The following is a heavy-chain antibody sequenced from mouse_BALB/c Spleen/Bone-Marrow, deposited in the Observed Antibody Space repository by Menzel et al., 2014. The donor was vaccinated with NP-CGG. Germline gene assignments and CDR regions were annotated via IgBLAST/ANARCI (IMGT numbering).Heavy chain of an antibody. D-gene: IGHD2-4*01. CDR2: IDPESGDT. J-gene: IGHJ2*01. V-gene: IGHV14-4*02. Sequence: VQLKQSGAELVRSGASVKLSCTASGFNIKDFYIYWVKQRPAQGLEWIGWIDPESGDTDYDPKFQGKATMTADTSSNTAYLQLSSLASEDTAVYYCNALYYDSDFDYWGQGTTLTVSS. CDR1: GFNIKDFY. CDR3: NALYYDSDFDY.